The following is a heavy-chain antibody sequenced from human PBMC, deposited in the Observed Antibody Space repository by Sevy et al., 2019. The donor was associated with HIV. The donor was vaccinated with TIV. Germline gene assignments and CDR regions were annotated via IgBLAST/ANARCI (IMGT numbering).Heavy chain of an antibody. Sequence: GGSLRLSCTASGFTFGDYAMGWVRQAPGKGLEWVGFIRSKAHGGTTEYAASVKGRFTISRDDSKSIAYLQMNSLKTEDTAVYYCTRGRYTYVPFDYWGQGTLVTVSS. CDR1: GFTFGDYA. V-gene: IGHV3-49*04. CDR2: IRSKAHGGTT. CDR3: TRGRYTYVPFDY. J-gene: IGHJ4*02. D-gene: IGHD3-10*02.